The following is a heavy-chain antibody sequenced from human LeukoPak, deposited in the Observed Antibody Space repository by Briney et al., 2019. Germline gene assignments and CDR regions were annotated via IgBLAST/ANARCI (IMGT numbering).Heavy chain of an antibody. J-gene: IGHJ4*02. CDR2: ISSSSNTI. Sequence: PGGSLRLSCAASGFTFSSHSMNWVRQAPGKGLEWVSYISSSSNTIYYADSVKGRFAISRDNAKNSLCLQMNSLRAEDTAVYYCARDSDWVFDYWGQGTLVTVSS. D-gene: IGHD3/OR15-3a*01. CDR1: GFTFSSHS. V-gene: IGHV3-48*01. CDR3: ARDSDWVFDY.